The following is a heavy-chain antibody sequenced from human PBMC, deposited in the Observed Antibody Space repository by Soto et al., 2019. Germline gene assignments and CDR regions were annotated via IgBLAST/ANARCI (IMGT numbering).Heavy chain of an antibody. CDR1: GGSISSYY. Sequence: SETLSLTCTVSGGSISSYYWSWIRQPPGKGLEWIGYIYYSGSTNYNPSLKSRVTISVDTSKNQFSLKLSSVTAADTAVYYCARDLTRGWFDPWGQGTLVTVSS. V-gene: IGHV4-59*01. J-gene: IGHJ5*02. CDR3: ARDLTRGWFDP. D-gene: IGHD2-2*01. CDR2: IYYSGST.